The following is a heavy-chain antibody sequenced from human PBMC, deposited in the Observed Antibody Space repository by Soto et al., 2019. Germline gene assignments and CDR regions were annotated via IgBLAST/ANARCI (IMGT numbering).Heavy chain of an antibody. CDR2: ISDYNGNT. Sequence: QVQLVQSGAEVKKPGASVKVSCKASGYTLTSYGISWVRQAPGQGLEWMGWISDYNGNTNYAQKLQGRVTMTTDTSTSTAYMELRSLRSDDTAVYYCARDLWQSHYYDSSGTGYYYYGMDVWGQGTTVTVSS. V-gene: IGHV1-18*01. CDR1: GYTLTSYG. CDR3: ARDLWQSHYYDSSGTGYYYYGMDV. D-gene: IGHD3-22*01. J-gene: IGHJ6*02.